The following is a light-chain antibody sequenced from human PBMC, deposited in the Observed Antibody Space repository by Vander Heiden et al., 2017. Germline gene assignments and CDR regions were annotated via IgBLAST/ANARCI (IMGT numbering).Light chain of an antibody. CDR1: QGIRNY. CDR2: AAS. V-gene: IGKV1-27*01. CDR3: QKYDGDPTWT. J-gene: IGKJ1*01. Sequence: IQITQSPSSLSASVGDRVTLACRASQGIRNYVAWYQQKPGTVPTLVIYAASTLQSGVPSRFSGSGYGTDFTLTISSLQPEDVATYYCQKYDGDPTWTFGQGTKVEIK.